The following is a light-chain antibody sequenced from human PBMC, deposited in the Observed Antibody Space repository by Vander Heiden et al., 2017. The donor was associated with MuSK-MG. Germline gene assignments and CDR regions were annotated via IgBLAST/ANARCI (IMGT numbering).Light chain of an antibody. CDR3: THYDSGMPIT. CDR1: QSISSY. Sequence: DIQMTHSPSSLSASVGDRVTITCPASQSISSYLNLYQQKPGIDPKLLIYDASSCQRGAPSRLSGSGSRPDSTIMIRIRQHEAFAASSCTHYDSGMPITFGQGTQVEIK. V-gene: IGKV1-39*01. J-gene: IGKJ5*01. CDR2: DAS.